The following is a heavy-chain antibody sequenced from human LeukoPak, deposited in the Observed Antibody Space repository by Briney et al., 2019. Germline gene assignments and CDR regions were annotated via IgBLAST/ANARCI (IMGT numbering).Heavy chain of an antibody. CDR2: ISAYNGNT. Sequence: ASVKVSCKASGYTFTGYYMHWVRQAPGQGLEWMGWISAYNGNTNYAQKLQGRVTMTTDTSTSTAYMELRSLRSDDTAVYYCARLSGSVGYCSGGSCYSRSWFDPWGQGTLVTVSS. J-gene: IGHJ5*02. V-gene: IGHV1-18*04. CDR3: ARLSGSVGYCSGGSCYSRSWFDP. D-gene: IGHD2-15*01. CDR1: GYTFTGYY.